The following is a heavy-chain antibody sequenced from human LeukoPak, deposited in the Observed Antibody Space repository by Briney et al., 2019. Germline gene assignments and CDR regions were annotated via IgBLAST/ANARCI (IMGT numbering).Heavy chain of an antibody. J-gene: IGHJ3*02. Sequence: GGPLRLSCAASGFTVSSNYMGWVRQAPGKGLEWVSVIYSGGSTYYADSVKGRFTISRDNSKNTLYLQMNSLRAEDTAVYYCARDQEDAFDIWGQGTMVTVSS. CDR3: ARDQEDAFDI. CDR2: IYSGGST. CDR1: GFTVSSNY. V-gene: IGHV3-66*01.